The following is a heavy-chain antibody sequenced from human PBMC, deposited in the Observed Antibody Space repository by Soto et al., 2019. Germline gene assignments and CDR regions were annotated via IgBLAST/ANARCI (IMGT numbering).Heavy chain of an antibody. CDR2: IYYSGST. Sequence: SETLSLTCTVCGGSISSGGYYWSWIRQHPGKGLEWIGYIYYSGSTYYNPSLKSRVTISVDTSKNQFSLKLSSVTAADTAVYYCARDSSAAAAGTSPYYFDYWGQGTLVTVSS. D-gene: IGHD6-13*01. CDR1: GGSISSGGYY. J-gene: IGHJ4*02. V-gene: IGHV4-31*03. CDR3: ARDSSAAAAGTSPYYFDY.